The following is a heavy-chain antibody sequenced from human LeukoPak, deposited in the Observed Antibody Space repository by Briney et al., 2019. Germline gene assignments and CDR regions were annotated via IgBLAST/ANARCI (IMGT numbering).Heavy chain of an antibody. Sequence: ASVKVSCKASGYTFTGYYMHWVRQAPGQGLEWMGWINPNSGGTNYAQKFQGRVTMTRDTSISTAYMELSRLRSDDTAVYYCARTYGPGSLRFGYWGQGTLVTVSS. V-gene: IGHV1-2*02. D-gene: IGHD3-10*01. CDR2: INPNSGGT. CDR1: GYTFTGYY. CDR3: ARTYGPGSLRFGY. J-gene: IGHJ4*02.